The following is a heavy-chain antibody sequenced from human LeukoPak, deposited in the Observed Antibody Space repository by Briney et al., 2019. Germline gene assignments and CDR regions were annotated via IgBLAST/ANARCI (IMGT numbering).Heavy chain of an antibody. CDR1: GFTFSSYE. Sequence: GGSLRLSCAASGFTFSSYEMNWVRQAPGKGLEWVSYISSSGSTIYYADSVKGRFTISRDNSKNTLYLQMNSLRAGDTAIYYCAKGYTTTGTGWFDPWGQGTLVTVSS. V-gene: IGHV3-48*03. D-gene: IGHD1-1*01. CDR2: ISSSGSTI. J-gene: IGHJ5*02. CDR3: AKGYTTTGTGWFDP.